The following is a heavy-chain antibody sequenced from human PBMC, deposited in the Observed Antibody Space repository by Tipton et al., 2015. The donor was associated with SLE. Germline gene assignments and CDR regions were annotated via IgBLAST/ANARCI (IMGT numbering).Heavy chain of an antibody. CDR3: ARDFTIMVVGGAVDI. Sequence: TLSLTCTVSGGSISGYYWSWIRQPAGKGLEWIGRIYSSGGTNSDPSLKSRVTMSIDTSKNQFSLKLSSVSAADTAVYYCARDFTIMVVGGAVDIWGQGRMGTVSS. CDR1: GGSISGYY. V-gene: IGHV4-4*07. D-gene: IGHD2-2*01. CDR2: IYSSGGT. J-gene: IGHJ3*02.